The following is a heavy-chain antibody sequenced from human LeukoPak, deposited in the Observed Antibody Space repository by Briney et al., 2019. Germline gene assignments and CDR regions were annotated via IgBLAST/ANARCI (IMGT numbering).Heavy chain of an antibody. Sequence: GGSLRLSCAASGFTFSSYAMSWVRQAPGKGLEWVSAISGSGGSTYYTDSVKGRFTISRDNTKNTLYLQVNSLRAEDTAVYYCAKRIYDFWSGYYRRAENHFDYWGQGTLVTVSS. D-gene: IGHD3-3*01. J-gene: IGHJ4*02. V-gene: IGHV3-23*01. CDR3: AKRIYDFWSGYYRRAENHFDY. CDR1: GFTFSSYA. CDR2: ISGSGGST.